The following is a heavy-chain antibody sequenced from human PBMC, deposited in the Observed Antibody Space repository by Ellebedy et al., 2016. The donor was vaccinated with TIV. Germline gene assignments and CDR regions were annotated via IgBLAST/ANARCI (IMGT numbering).Heavy chain of an antibody. CDR3: ARDRTYYESRGFYSD. J-gene: IGHJ4*02. CDR1: GYTFTGYF. D-gene: IGHD3-22*01. V-gene: IGHV1-2*02. Sequence: ASVKVSCXASGYTFTGYFMHWVRQAPGQGLEWMGWINPNNGDTNYAQKFQGRVTMTRDTSGSTAYMDLNSLNFDDAALYYCARDRTYYESRGFYSDWGQGTLVTVSS. CDR2: INPNNGDT.